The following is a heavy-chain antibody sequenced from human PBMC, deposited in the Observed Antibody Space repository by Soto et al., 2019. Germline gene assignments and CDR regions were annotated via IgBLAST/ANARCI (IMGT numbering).Heavy chain of an antibody. Sequence: GGSLRLSCAASGFTFSNAWMSWVRQAPGKGLEWVGRIKSKTDGGTTDYAAPVKGRFTISRDDSKNTLYLQMNSLKTEDTAVYYCTTAVRDSSGYYYPFDYWGQGTLVTVSS. CDR1: GFTFSNAW. D-gene: IGHD3-22*01. J-gene: IGHJ4*02. CDR3: TTAVRDSSGYYYPFDY. CDR2: IKSKTDGGTT. V-gene: IGHV3-15*01.